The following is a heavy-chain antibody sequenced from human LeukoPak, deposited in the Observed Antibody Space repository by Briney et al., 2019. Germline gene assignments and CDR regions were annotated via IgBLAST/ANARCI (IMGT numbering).Heavy chain of an antibody. V-gene: IGHV1-18*01. CDR1: GYTFTSYG. D-gene: IGHD2-2*01. Sequence: GASVKVSCKASGYTFTSYGISWVRQAPGQGLEWMGWISAYNGNTNYAQKLQGRVTITTDTSTSTAYMELRSLRSGDTAVYYCARGQDSTTPSYWFDPWGQGTLVTVSS. CDR3: ARGQDSTTPSYWFDP. CDR2: ISAYNGNT. J-gene: IGHJ5*02.